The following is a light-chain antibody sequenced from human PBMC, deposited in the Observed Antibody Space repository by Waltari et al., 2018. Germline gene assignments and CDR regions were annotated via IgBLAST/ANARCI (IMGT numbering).Light chain of an antibody. Sequence: QSVLTQPPSVSGPPGQRVTISCTGSRSNIGTGYNVQWYQQIPGAVPRLIIYGDNNRPSGVPDRFSGFKSGTSASLVITGLQAEDEGDYYCQSYDSILSVSGVFGGGTRVTVL. CDR1: RSNIGTGYN. V-gene: IGLV1-40*01. CDR3: QSYDSILSVSGV. CDR2: GDN. J-gene: IGLJ3*02.